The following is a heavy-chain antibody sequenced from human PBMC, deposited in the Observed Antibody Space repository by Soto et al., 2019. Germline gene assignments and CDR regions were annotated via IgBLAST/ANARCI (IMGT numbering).Heavy chain of an antibody. CDR3: ARSYSSGWYTYYYYGMDV. CDR2: IDPSDSYT. J-gene: IGHJ6*02. V-gene: IGHV5-10-1*01. D-gene: IGHD6-19*01. Sequence: GESLKISCKGSGYSFTSYWISWVRQMPGKGLEWMGRIDPSDSYTNYSPSFQGHVTISADKSISIAYLQWSSLKASDTAMYYCARSYSSGWYTYYYYGMDVWGQGTTVTVSS. CDR1: GYSFTSYW.